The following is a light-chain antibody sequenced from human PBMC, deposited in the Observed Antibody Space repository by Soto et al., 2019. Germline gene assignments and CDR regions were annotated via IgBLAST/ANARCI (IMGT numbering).Light chain of an antibody. J-gene: IGLJ2*01. CDR1: SSNIGTNT. CDR2: SNS. Sequence: QPVLTQPPSASGTPGQRVTISCSGSSSNIGTNTVNWYQHLPGTAPKLLIYSNSQRPSGVPDRFSGSKSATSASLAISGLQSEDEADYYCASWDDSLNGPVFGGGTKLTVL. V-gene: IGLV1-44*01. CDR3: ASWDDSLNGPV.